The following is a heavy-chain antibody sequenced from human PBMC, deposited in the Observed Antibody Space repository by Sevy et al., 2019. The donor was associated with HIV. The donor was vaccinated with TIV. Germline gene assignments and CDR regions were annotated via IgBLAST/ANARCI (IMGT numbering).Heavy chain of an antibody. J-gene: IGHJ4*02. CDR3: VKGPRHEYSNYGLDY. CDR2: ISKDGGTT. CDR1: GFSFSGYA. V-gene: IGHV3-64D*06. Sequence: GGSLRLSCSASGFSFSGYAMYWVRQAPGKGPECVSTISKDGGTTYYADSMKGRFTIFRDNSKNTLCLQMSSLRAEDTALYYCVKGPRHEYSNYGLDYWGQGTVVTVSS. D-gene: IGHD4-4*01.